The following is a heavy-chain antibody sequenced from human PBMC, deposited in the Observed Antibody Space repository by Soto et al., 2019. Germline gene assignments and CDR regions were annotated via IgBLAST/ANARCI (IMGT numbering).Heavy chain of an antibody. D-gene: IGHD5-18*01. J-gene: IGHJ4*02. CDR3: SSPEGYSYGFDY. V-gene: IGHV3-7*01. CDR1: GLTFSIYW. Sequence: EVQLVESGGGLVQPGGSLRLSCAASGLTFSIYWMSWVRQAPGKGLEWVANIKQDGSEKYYVDSVKGRFTISRDNAKNSMYLQMNSLRAEDTTVYDCSSPEGYSYGFDYWGQGTLVTVSS. CDR2: IKQDGSEK.